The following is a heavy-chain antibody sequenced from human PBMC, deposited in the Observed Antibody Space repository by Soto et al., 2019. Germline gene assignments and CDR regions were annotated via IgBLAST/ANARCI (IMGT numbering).Heavy chain of an antibody. D-gene: IGHD3-3*01. CDR2: ISYDGSNK. CDR1: GFTFSSYG. CDR3: AKEADYDFWSGDPLDY. Sequence: QVQLVESGGGVVQPGRSLRLSCAASGFTFSSYGMHWVRQAPGKGLEWVAVISYDGSNKYYADSVKGRFTISRDNSKNTLYLQMNSLRAEDTAVYYCAKEADYDFWSGDPLDYWGQGTLVTVSS. V-gene: IGHV3-30*18. J-gene: IGHJ4*02.